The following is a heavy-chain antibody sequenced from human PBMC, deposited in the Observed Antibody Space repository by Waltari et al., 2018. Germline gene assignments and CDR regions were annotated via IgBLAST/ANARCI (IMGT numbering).Heavy chain of an antibody. D-gene: IGHD1-26*01. CDR3: ARGRSGSYTGDAFDI. J-gene: IGHJ3*02. V-gene: IGHV4-38-2*02. CDR1: GYSITSGYY. Sequence: QVQLQESGPGLVKTSETLSLTCTVSGYSITSGYYWGWIRQPPGKGLEWIGSFFHSGSTFFNPSLKSRVSRSVDMSKNQFSLKLSSVTAADTAVYYCARGRSGSYTGDAFDIWGQGTMVTVSS. CDR2: FFHSGST.